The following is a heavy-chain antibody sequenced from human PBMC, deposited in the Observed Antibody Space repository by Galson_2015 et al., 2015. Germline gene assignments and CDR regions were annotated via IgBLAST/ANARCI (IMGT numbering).Heavy chain of an antibody. CDR2: IYHSGST. V-gene: IGHV4-4*02. J-gene: IGHJ6*02. CDR3: ARDTRGHPGYGDYVFGGYGMDV. D-gene: IGHD4-17*01. Sequence: ETLSLTCAVSGGSISSSNWWSWVRPPPGKGLEWIGEIYHSGSTNYNPSLKSRVTISVDKSKNQFSLKLSSVTAADTAVYYCARDTRGHPGYGDYVFGGYGMDVWGQGTTVTVSS. CDR1: GGSISSSNW.